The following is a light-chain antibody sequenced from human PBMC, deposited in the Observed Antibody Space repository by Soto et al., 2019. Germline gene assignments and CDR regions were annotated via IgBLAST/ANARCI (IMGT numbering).Light chain of an antibody. CDR1: QSISTW. CDR2: DAS. V-gene: IGKV1-5*01. J-gene: IGKJ1*01. Sequence: GDRVTITCRASQSISTWLAWYQQKPGKAPKLLIYDASSLESGVPSRFSGSGSGTEFTLTISSLQPEDFAVYYCQQYNNWPGTFGQGTKVDIK. CDR3: QQYNNWPGT.